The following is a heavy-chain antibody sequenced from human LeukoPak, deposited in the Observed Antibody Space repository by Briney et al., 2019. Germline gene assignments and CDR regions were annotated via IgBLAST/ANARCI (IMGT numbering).Heavy chain of an antibody. CDR3: ASQEGYSSSWYPRSYYYYGMDV. CDR1: GFTVSGNY. J-gene: IGHJ6*02. D-gene: IGHD6-13*01. CDR2: IYSGGST. V-gene: IGHV3-66*04. Sequence: PGGSLGLSCAASGFTVSGNYMSWVRQAPGKGLEWVSVIYSGGSTYYADSVKGRFTISRDNSKNTLYLQMNSLRAEDTAVYYCASQEGYSSSWYPRSYYYYGMDVWGQGTTVTVSS.